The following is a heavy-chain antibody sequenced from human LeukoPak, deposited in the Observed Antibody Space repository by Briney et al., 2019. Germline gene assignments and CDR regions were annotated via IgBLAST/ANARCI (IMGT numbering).Heavy chain of an antibody. Sequence: GGSLRLSCAASGFTFSNAWMSWVRQAPGKGLEWVGRIKSKTDGGTTDYAAPVKGRFTISRDDSKNTLYLQMNSLKTEDTAVYYCTTRQTTVTANFDYWGQGTLVTVSS. V-gene: IGHV3-15*01. CDR2: IKSKTDGGTT. J-gene: IGHJ4*02. CDR3: TTRQTTVTANFDY. CDR1: GFTFSNAW. D-gene: IGHD4-17*01.